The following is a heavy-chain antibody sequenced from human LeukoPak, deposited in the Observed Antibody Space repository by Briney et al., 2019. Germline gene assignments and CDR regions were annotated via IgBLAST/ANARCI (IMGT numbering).Heavy chain of an antibody. Sequence: PSETLSLTCTVSGGSISCGDYYWSWVRQPPGKGLEWIGEIYHSGSTNYNPSLKSRVTISVDKSKNQFSLKLSSVTAADTAVYYCASLTDYYDSSGYSTWGQGTLVTVSS. D-gene: IGHD3-22*01. J-gene: IGHJ5*02. CDR3: ASLTDYYDSSGYST. CDR1: GGSISCGDYY. V-gene: IGHV4-4*02. CDR2: IYHSGST.